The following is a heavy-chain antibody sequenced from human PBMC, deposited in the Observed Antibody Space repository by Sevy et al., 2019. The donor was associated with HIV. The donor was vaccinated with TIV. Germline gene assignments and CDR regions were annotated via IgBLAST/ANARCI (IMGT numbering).Heavy chain of an antibody. V-gene: IGHV3-23*01. CDR3: AKVLARGVAVAGTARGMDA. D-gene: IGHD6-19*01. J-gene: IGHJ6*02. CDR1: GFTFTNYA. CDR2: ISGSGGTT. Sequence: GGSLRLSCAASGFTFTNYAMNWVRQAPGKGLEWVSAISGSGGTTYYADSVQGRFTISRDKSKNTLYLQMNSLRAEDTAVYYCAKVLARGVAVAGTARGMDAWGQGTTVTVSS.